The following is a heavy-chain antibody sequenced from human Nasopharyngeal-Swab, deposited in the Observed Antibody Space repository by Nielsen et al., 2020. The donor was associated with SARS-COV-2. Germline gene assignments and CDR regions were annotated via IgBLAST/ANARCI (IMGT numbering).Heavy chain of an antibody. CDR3: ARDLLLGTGDFDAFDI. D-gene: IGHD2-21*02. Sequence: LKLSCAASGFTFSSYAMHWVRQAPGKGLEWVAVLSDDGSNKYSADSVKGRFTISRDNSQNTLYLQMNSLRAEDTAVYYCARDLLLGTGDFDAFDIWGQGTMVTVSS. CDR2: LSDDGSNK. V-gene: IGHV3-30*04. J-gene: IGHJ3*02. CDR1: GFTFSSYA.